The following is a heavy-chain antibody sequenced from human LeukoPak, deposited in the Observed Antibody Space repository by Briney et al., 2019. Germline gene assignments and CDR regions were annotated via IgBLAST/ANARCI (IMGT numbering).Heavy chain of an antibody. CDR1: GFTFSSYW. J-gene: IGHJ4*02. Sequence: GGSLRLSCAASGFTFSSYWMSWVRQAPGKGPEWVANIKQEGGEKYYVDSVGGRFTISRDNAKNSLYLQMNSLRAEDTAVYYCARMYISSWYVCDHWGQGTLVTVSS. V-gene: IGHV3-7*01. D-gene: IGHD6-13*01. CDR2: IKQEGGEK. CDR3: ARMYISSWYVCDH.